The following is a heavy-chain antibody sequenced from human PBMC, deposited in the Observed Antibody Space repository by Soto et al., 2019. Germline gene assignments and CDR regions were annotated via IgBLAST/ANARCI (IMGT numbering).Heavy chain of an antibody. CDR1: GYTFTSYF. CDR3: ARGGYYDSSGSRNYYYYGMNV. V-gene: IGHV1-18*01. Sequence: ASVKVSCNASGYTFTSYFINWVRQAPGQGLEWLGWISAYDGNTNYAQILQGRVSMTTDTSTNTAYMEVRSLRSDDTAVYYCARGGYYDSSGSRNYYYYGMNVWG. CDR2: ISAYDGNT. D-gene: IGHD3-22*01. J-gene: IGHJ6*02.